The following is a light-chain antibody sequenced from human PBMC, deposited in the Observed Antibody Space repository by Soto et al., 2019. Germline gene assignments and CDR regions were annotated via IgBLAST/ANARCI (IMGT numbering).Light chain of an antibody. CDR1: SSDVGGYNY. Sequence: QSALTQPASVSGSPGQSITISCTGTSSDVGGYNYVSWYQQHPGEVPKLIIFNVNNRPSGVSSRFSGSKSGNTASLTISGLRAEDEADYYCSSFTSSTTYVFGSGTKLTVL. CDR3: SSFTSSTTYV. J-gene: IGLJ1*01. CDR2: NVN. V-gene: IGLV2-14*01.